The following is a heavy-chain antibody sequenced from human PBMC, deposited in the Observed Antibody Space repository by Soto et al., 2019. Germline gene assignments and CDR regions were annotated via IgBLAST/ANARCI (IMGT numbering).Heavy chain of an antibody. Sequence: SETFSLTCTVSGGSISSYYWSWIRQPPGKGLEWIGYIYYSGSTNYNPSLKSRVTISVDTSKNQFSLKLSSVTAADTAVYYCARGGERSWIQLWSWGQGTLVTLSS. CDR2: IYYSGST. V-gene: IGHV4-59*08. J-gene: IGHJ5*02. CDR3: ARGGERSWIQLWS. CDR1: GGSISSYY. D-gene: IGHD5-18*01.